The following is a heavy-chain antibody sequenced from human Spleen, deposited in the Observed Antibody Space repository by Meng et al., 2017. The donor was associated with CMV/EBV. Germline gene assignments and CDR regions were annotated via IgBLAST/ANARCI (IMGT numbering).Heavy chain of an antibody. CDR1: GFTFSGYE. J-gene: IGHJ6*02. CDR2: SSSSGSNR. V-gene: IGHV3-48*03. Sequence: GESLKISCAASGFTFSGYEMNWVRQAPGKGLEWVSYSSSSGSNRYYADSVKGRFTISRDNAKNSLYLQMNSLRAEDTALYYCARDRRYCTSTICYHPYAMDVWGQGTTVTVSS. CDR3: ARDRRYCTSTICYHPYAMDV. D-gene: IGHD2-2*01.